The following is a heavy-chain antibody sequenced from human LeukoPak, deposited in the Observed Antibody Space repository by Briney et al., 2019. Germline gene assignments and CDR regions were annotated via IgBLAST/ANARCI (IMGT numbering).Heavy chain of an antibody. CDR3: ARGASGDSISFDY. CDR1: GGTFSSYA. V-gene: IGHV1-69*05. CDR2: IIPIFGTA. J-gene: IGHJ4*02. D-gene: IGHD1-14*01. Sequence: ASVKVSCKASGGTFSSYAISWVRQAPGQGLEWMGGIIPIFGTANYAQRFQGRVTITTDESTSTAYMELSSLRSEDTAVYYCARGASGDSISFDYWGQGTLVTVSS.